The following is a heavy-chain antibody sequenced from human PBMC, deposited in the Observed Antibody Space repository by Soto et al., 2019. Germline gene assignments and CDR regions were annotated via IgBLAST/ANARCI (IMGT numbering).Heavy chain of an antibody. Sequence: QVQLVESGGGVVQPGRSLRLSCAVSAFTFSSYGMHWVRQAPGKGLEWVAVISYDGSNKYYADSVKGRFTISRDNSKNTLHLQMNSLRAEDTAVYYCAKQVTPHSSGWPDAFDIWGQGTMVSVSS. CDR1: AFTFSSYG. V-gene: IGHV3-30*18. CDR2: ISYDGSNK. D-gene: IGHD6-19*01. CDR3: AKQVTPHSSGWPDAFDI. J-gene: IGHJ3*02.